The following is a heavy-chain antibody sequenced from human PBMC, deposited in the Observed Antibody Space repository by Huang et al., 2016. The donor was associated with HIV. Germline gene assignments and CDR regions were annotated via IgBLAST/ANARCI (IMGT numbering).Heavy chain of an antibody. J-gene: IGHJ4*02. CDR2: ISDYSGNR. V-gene: IGHV1-18*04. CDR1: GYNFVSYT. CDR3: ARGVPALGIRGRYYFDS. D-gene: IGHD7-27*01. Sequence: QVHLVQSGAEVKKPGASVRVSCKTSGYNFVSYTIAWVRQAPGQGREWMGWISDYSGNRNYAQNFQVRVSRTTDRSTSTAYMELRSLRPDDTAVYYCARGVPALGIRGRYYFDSWGQGTLVTVSS.